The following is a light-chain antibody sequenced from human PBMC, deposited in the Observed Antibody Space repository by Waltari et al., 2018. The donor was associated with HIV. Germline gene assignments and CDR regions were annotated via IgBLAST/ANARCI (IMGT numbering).Light chain of an antibody. CDR1: QSLLYRSENKNF. CDR3: QQDHRVPYT. Sequence: DVVVTQSPDSLAVSVGEPATLNCKSNQSLLYRSENKNFLAWYQQKPGQRPKLLIYWASTRQSGVPDRFSGSGAGTDFTLTISTLQAEDVAVYYCQQDHRVPYTFGQGTKLQIK. V-gene: IGKV4-1*01. J-gene: IGKJ2*01. CDR2: WAS.